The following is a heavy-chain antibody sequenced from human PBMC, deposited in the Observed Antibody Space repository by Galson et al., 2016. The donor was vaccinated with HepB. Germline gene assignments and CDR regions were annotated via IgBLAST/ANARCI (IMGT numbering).Heavy chain of an antibody. CDR3: ARPIKGPVGANYHMDV. Sequence: ETLSLTCAVYGGSFSAYNWTWIRQPPGKGLEWIGEIHHSGSTIYNPSLKSRLTISVDTSKNQFSLNLISVAPPDRAADYCARPIKGPVGANYHMDVGGQGTTVAVSS. CDR1: GGSFSAYN. D-gene: IGHD1-1*01. V-gene: IGHV4-34*01. J-gene: IGHJ6*02. CDR2: IHHSGST.